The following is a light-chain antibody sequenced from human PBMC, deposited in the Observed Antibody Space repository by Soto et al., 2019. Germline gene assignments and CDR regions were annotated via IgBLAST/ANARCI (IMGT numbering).Light chain of an antibody. J-gene: IGKJ1*01. CDR3: QQYSAKWS. CDR1: ESISSW. V-gene: IGKV1-5*03. Sequence: DIQMTQSPSTLSASVGDSVTITCRASESISSWLAWFQQKRGKDPKLLIQKASILESGVPSRFSGSESGTEFTLTISSLQPDDFATYFCQQYSAKWSFGQVTKVEIK. CDR2: KAS.